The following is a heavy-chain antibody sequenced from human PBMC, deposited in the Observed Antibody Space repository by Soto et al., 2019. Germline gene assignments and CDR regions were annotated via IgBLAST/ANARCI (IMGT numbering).Heavy chain of an antibody. V-gene: IGHV4-59*01. D-gene: IGHD6-6*01. J-gene: IGHJ5*02. CDR2: IYYSGST. CDR3: ARARYSSSSRNWFDP. CDR1: GGSISSYY. Sequence: SETLSLTCTVSGGSISSYYWSWIRQPPGKGLEWIGYIYYSGSTNYNPSLKSRVTISVDTSKNQFSLKLSSVTAADTAVYYCARARYSSSSRNWFDPWGQGTRGTSPQ.